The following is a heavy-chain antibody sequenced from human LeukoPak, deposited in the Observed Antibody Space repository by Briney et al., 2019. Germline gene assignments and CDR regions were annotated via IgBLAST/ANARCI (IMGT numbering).Heavy chain of an antibody. D-gene: IGHD3-10*01. CDR1: DGSISSSHSY. CDR3: ARDSGTTGEVKFDP. V-gene: IGHV4-39*07. J-gene: IGHJ5*02. Sequence: SETLSLTSTVSDGSISSSHSYWGRTRQPPGKSLEWIGSIYYIGSTYYNPSLKSRVTISVDTSTSKNQFSLKMRSVTAADTAVYYCARDSGTTGEVKFDPWGQGSLVTVSS. CDR2: IYYIGST.